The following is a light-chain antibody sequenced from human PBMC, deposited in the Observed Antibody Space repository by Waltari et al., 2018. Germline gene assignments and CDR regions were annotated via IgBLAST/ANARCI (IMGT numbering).Light chain of an antibody. CDR3: QHYVRLPAT. CDR2: GAS. J-gene: IGKJ1*01. CDR1: QSVSRT. Sequence: EIVLTQSPGILSLSPAERATLSCRASQSVSRTLAWYQQRPGQAPRLLIDGASSRATGIPDRFSGGGSGTDFSLTISRLEPEDFAVYYCQHYVRLPATFGQGTKVEIK. V-gene: IGKV3-20*01.